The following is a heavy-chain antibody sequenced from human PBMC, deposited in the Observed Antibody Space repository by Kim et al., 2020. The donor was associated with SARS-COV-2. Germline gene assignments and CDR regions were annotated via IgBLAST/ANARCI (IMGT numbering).Heavy chain of an antibody. D-gene: IGHD1-20*01. CDR3: AKAEYNWKDPDYYYGMDV. CDR2: ISYDGSNK. Sequence: GGSLRLSCAASGFTFSSYGMHWVRQAPGKGLEWVAVISYDGSNKYYADSVKGRFTIPRDNSKNTLYLQMNSLRAEDTAVYYCAKAEYNWKDPDYYYGMDVWGQGTTVTVSS. V-gene: IGHV3-30*18. CDR1: GFTFSSYG. J-gene: IGHJ6*02.